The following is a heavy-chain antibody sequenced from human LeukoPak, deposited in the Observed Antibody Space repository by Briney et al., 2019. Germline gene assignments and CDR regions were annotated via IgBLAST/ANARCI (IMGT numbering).Heavy chain of an antibody. CDR1: GFTYSMYA. Sequence: GGSLRLSCAASGFTYSMYAMSWVRQAPGKGLEWVSVISVDGGCTYYADSVKGRFTISRDNSKSTLYLQMNSLRAEDTAVYYCAKDSVGVAGPDYWGQGSLVTVSS. D-gene: IGHD6-19*01. CDR2: ISVDGGCT. V-gene: IGHV3-23*01. CDR3: AKDSVGVAGPDY. J-gene: IGHJ4*02.